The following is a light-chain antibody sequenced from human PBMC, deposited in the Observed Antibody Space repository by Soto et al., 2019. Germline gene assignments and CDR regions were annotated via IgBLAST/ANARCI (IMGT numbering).Light chain of an antibody. CDR3: SSYTTSNTRQIV. CDR1: SSDVGGYNY. CDR2: DVS. J-gene: IGLJ1*01. Sequence: QSVLTPPASVSGSPGQSITISCTGTSSDVGGYNYVSWYQQHPGKAPKFMIYDVSNRPSGVSNRFSGSKSGNTASLTISGLQAEDEADYYCSSYTTSNTRQIVFGTGTMLTLL. V-gene: IGLV2-14*01.